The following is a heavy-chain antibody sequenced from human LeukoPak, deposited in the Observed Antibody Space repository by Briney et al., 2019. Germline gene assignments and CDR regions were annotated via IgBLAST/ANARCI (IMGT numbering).Heavy chain of an antibody. J-gene: IGHJ4*02. Sequence: GGSLRLSCAASGFTFSSYAMSWVRQAPGKGLEWVSAISGSGGSTYYADSVKGRFTISRDNSKNTLYLQMNSLRAEDAAVYYCAKNKDWNDEELDYWGQGTLVTVSS. D-gene: IGHD1-1*01. V-gene: IGHV3-23*01. CDR2: ISGSGGST. CDR1: GFTFSSYA. CDR3: AKNKDWNDEELDY.